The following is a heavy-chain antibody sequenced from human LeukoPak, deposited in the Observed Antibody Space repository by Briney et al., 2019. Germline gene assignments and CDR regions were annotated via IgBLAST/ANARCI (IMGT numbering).Heavy chain of an antibody. CDR2: MNPNSGNT. V-gene: IGHV1-8*01. CDR3: ARGRHAKKREVTFDY. J-gene: IGHJ4*02. CDR1: GYTFTSYD. Sequence: GASVKVSCKASGYTFTSYDINWVRQATGQGLEWMEWMNPNSGNTGYAQKFQGRVTMTRNTSISTAYMELSSLRSEDTAVYYCARGRHAKKREVTFDYWGQGTLVTVSS. D-gene: IGHD2-21*02.